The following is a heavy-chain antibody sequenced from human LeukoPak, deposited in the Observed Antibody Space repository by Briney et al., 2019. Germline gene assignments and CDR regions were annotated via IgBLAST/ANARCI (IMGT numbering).Heavy chain of an antibody. CDR1: GGSISSHY. CDR3: ARDRDGYSSLDS. J-gene: IGHJ4*02. D-gene: IGHD5-24*01. V-gene: IGHV4-59*11. CDR2: IYYSGST. Sequence: SETLSLTCTVSGGSISSHYWSWIRQPPGKGLEWIGYIYYSGSTNYNPSLKSRLTMSVDTSKNQFSLKLSSVTAADTALYYCARDRDGYSSLDSWGQGILVTVSS.